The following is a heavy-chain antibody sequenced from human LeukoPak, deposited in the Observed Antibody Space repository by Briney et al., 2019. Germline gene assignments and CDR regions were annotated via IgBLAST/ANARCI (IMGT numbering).Heavy chain of an antibody. D-gene: IGHD3-3*02. CDR3: AKAGVISGWDY. CDR1: GFTLSKYP. V-gene: IGHV3-23*01. CDR2: IIEENSGSWT. J-gene: IGHJ4*02. Sequence: GGSLTLSCAPSGFTLSKYPMGWVRQATVKGLEWLSAIIEENSGSWTKSADSVQGRFTSSRDNSENTLYMQMESLTVEDTAFYDCAKAGVISGWDYWGQGVLVTVSS.